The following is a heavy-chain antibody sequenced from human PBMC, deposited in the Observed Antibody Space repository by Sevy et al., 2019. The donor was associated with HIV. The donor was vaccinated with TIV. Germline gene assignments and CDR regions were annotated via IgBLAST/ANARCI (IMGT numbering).Heavy chain of an antibody. J-gene: IGHJ4*02. CDR1: GFTFSSYA. CDR2: ISYDGSNK. V-gene: IGHV3-30*04. CDR3: ARGGDIVVVPAASYFDY. D-gene: IGHD2-2*01. Sequence: GGSLRLSCAASGFTFSSYAMHWVRQAPGKGLEWVAVISYDGSNKYYADSVKGRFTISRDNSKNTRYLQMNSLRAEDTAVYYCARGGDIVVVPAASYFDYWGQGTLVTVSS.